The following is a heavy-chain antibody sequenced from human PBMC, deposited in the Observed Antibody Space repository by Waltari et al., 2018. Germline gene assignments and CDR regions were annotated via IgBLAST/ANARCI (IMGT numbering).Heavy chain of an antibody. CDR2: VDQFGTS. CDR3: VRVSDRVQTPVDY. V-gene: IGHV4-4*02. Sequence: WAWVRQPRGKGLEWVEEVDQFGTSHFRPSLRSRVTISVDKSMNQFSLGLNAVTAADTAVYYCVRVSDRVQTPVDYWGQGTLGTVSS. J-gene: IGHJ4*02.